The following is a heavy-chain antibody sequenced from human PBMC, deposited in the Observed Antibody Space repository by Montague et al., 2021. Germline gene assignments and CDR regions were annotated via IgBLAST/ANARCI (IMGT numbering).Heavy chain of an antibody. D-gene: IGHD1-26*01. V-gene: IGHV4-34*01. Sequence: SETLSLTCAVSGGSFSVYSWTWIRQSPGNRLEWIGEVNERGSSNFNPSLKSRLTISVDTSNKHLSLNLRSVTAADTAVYYCARRGIVGGGQKGYFYAMDVSGQVTTVSV. CDR2: VNERGSS. CDR3: ARRGIVGGGQKGYFYAMDV. J-gene: IGHJ6*02. CDR1: GGSFSVYS.